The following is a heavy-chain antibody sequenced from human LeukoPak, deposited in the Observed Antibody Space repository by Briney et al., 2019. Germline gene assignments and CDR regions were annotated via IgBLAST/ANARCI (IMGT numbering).Heavy chain of an antibody. D-gene: IGHD2-15*01. J-gene: IGHJ4*02. CDR2: IKQDGREK. CDR3: VRQRRYCSGDSCYQRTFDY. V-gene: IGHV3-7*01. CDR1: GFTFSNYW. Sequence: GGSLRLSCVASGFTFSNYWMSWVRQAPGKGLEWVANIKQDGREKSYVGSVTGRFTISRDNAKNSLYMQMNSLRAEDTAVYYCVRQRRYCSGDSCYQRTFDYWGQGTLVTVSS.